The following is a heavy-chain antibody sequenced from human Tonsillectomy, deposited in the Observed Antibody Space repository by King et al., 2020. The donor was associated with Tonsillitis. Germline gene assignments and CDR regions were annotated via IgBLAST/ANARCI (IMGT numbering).Heavy chain of an antibody. CDR2: ISWNSGIV. D-gene: IGHD2-2*01. Sequence: VQLVESGGGLVQPGRSLRLSCAASGFTFDDYAMHWVRQGPGKGLVWVSSISWNSGIVDCADSVKGRFTISRDNTKSYLYLQMNSLSAEDTALYYCVKSIDSSSWGVPQTAFDHWGQGTQVIVSS. V-gene: IGHV3-9*01. J-gene: IGHJ4*02. CDR3: VKSIDSSSWGVPQTAFDH. CDR1: GFTFDDYA.